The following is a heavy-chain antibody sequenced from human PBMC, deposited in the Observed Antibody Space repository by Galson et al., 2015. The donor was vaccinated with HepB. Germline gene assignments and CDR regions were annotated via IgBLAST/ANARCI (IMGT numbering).Heavy chain of an antibody. J-gene: IGHJ6*03. Sequence: SVKVSCKASGGTFSSYAISWVRQAPGQGLEWMGGIIPIFGTANYAQKFQGRVTITADESTSTAYMELSSLRSEDTAVYYCARNNWNSGDYYYYYYMDVWGKGTTVTVSS. CDR3: ARNNWNSGDYYYYYYMDV. CDR1: GGTFSSYA. D-gene: IGHD1-7*01. V-gene: IGHV1-69*13. CDR2: IIPIFGTA.